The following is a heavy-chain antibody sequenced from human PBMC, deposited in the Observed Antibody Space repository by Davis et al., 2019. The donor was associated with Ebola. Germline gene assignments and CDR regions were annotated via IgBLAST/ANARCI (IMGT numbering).Heavy chain of an antibody. J-gene: IGHJ6*02. V-gene: IGHV3-23*01. CDR2: ISGSGGST. D-gene: IGHD2-15*01. CDR3: ARGRGGTSSKPRYGMDV. CDR1: GFTVSSNY. Sequence: GGSLRLSCAASGFTVSSNYMSWVRQAPGKGLEWVSAISGSGGSTYYADAVKGRFTISRDNSKNTLYLQMDSLRADDTAVYYCARGRGGTSSKPRYGMDVWGQGTTVTVSS.